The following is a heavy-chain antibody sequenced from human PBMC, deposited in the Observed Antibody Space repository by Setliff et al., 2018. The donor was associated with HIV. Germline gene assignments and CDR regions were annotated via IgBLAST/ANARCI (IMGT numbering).Heavy chain of an antibody. D-gene: IGHD2-15*01. J-gene: IGHJ5*02. CDR1: GGSISPYY. V-gene: IGHV4-59*01. Sequence: SVTLSLTCTVSGGSISPYYWSWIRQPPGKGLEWIAWISDSGTTNYNPSLKSRVTLSVDTSKNQFSLSLTSVTGADTAVYYCARGGASSKYLDPWGQGTLVTVSS. CDR2: ISDSGTT. CDR3: ARGGASSKYLDP.